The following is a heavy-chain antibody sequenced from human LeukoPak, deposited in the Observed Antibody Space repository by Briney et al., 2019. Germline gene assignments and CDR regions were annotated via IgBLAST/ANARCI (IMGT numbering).Heavy chain of an antibody. D-gene: IGHD6-19*01. CDR1: GFTFRTYA. Sequence: GGSLRLSCAASGFTFRTYAMSWVRQAPGKGLEWVSTLSGSGITTYYADSVKGRFTISRDNSKNTLYLQMNSLRAEDTAVYYCAKGIYSSGWSYFDYWGHGTLVTVPS. CDR2: LSGSGITT. CDR3: AKGIYSSGWSYFDY. V-gene: IGHV3-23*01. J-gene: IGHJ4*01.